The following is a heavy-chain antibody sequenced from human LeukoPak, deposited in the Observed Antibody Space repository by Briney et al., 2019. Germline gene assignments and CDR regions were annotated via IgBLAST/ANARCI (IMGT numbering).Heavy chain of an antibody. CDR2: IYYTGSP. D-gene: IGHD2-2*01. J-gene: IGHJ5*02. CDR1: GGSISSGSYY. V-gene: IGHV4-39*01. Sequence: PSETLSLTCTVSGGSISSGSYYWAWIRQPPGKGLEWIGTIYYTGSPYYNPSLKSRVTISVDTSKKQFSLKLSSVTATDTAVYYCARRGYCSSTSCYEYWFDPWGQGTLVTVSS. CDR3: ARRGYCSSTSCYEYWFDP.